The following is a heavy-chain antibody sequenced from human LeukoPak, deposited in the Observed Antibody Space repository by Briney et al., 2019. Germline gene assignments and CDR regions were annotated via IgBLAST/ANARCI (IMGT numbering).Heavy chain of an antibody. D-gene: IGHD6-6*01. Sequence: PSETLSLTCTVSGGSISNYYWSWIRQPPGKGLEWIGNIYYSGSTYYNPSLKSRVTISVDTSKNQFSLKLSSVTAADTAIYYCARDFSSSSTVYYYYYMDVWGKGTTVTVSS. V-gene: IGHV4-59*12. CDR2: IYYSGST. CDR1: GGSISNYY. CDR3: ARDFSSSSTVYYYYYMDV. J-gene: IGHJ6*03.